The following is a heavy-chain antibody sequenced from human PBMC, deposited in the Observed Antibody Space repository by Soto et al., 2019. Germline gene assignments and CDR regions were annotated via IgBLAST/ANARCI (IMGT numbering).Heavy chain of an antibody. J-gene: IGHJ4*02. CDR2: INDSGGT. D-gene: IGHD6-13*01. CDR1: CGSFSGYY. CDR3: ARGRKGFSSSCYVD. Sequence: SETLSLTCAVYCGSFSGYYWTWIRQPPGKGLEWIGEINDSGGTDYNPSLKSRVTISLDTSKNQLSLKLSSVTAADTAVYYCARGRKGFSSSCYVDWGQGTLVTVS. V-gene: IGHV4-34*01.